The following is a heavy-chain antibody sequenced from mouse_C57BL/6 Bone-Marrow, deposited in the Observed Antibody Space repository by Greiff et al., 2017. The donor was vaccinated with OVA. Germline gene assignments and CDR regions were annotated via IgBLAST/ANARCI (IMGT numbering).Heavy chain of an antibody. CDR3: AREAGALYAMDY. D-gene: IGHD3-2*02. J-gene: IGHJ4*01. CDR1: GYTFTSYW. CDR2: IDPSDSYT. Sequence: QVQLQQPGAELVMPGASVKLSCKASGYTFTSYWMHWVKQRPGQGLEWIGEIDPSDSYTNYNQKFKGKATLTVDKSSSTAYMQLSSLPSEDSAVFYCAREAGALYAMDYWGQGTTVTVSS. V-gene: IGHV1-69*01.